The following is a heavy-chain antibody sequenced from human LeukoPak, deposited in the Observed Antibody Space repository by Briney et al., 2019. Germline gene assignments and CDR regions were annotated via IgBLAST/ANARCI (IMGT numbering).Heavy chain of an antibody. Sequence: GGSLRLSCAASGFTFSSYSMNWVRQAPGKGLEWVSSISSSSSYIYYADSVKGRCTISRDNAKNSLYLQMNSLRAEDTAVYYCARDQEGYIWGSYRPYYFDYWGQGTLVTVSS. D-gene: IGHD3-16*02. J-gene: IGHJ4*02. CDR1: GFTFSSYS. CDR3: ARDQEGYIWGSYRPYYFDY. CDR2: ISSSSSYI. V-gene: IGHV3-21*01.